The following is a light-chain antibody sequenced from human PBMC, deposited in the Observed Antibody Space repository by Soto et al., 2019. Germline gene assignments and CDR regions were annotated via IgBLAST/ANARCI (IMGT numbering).Light chain of an antibody. Sequence: EIVLTQSPYTFSLSPWEGSTLSCRAGQSVSSRYLAWYQQKPGQAPRLLIYGASNRATGIPDRFSGSGSGTDFTLTISRLEPGDFAVYYCQQYHTSPWTFGPGTKVDIK. CDR2: GAS. V-gene: IGKV3-20*01. J-gene: IGKJ1*01. CDR3: QQYHTSPWT. CDR1: QSVSSRY.